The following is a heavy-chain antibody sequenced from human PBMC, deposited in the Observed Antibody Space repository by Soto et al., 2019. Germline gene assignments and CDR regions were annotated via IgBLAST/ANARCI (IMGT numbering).Heavy chain of an antibody. D-gene: IGHD6-19*01. Sequence: GGSLRLSCAASGFTFSTYWMHWVRQAPGKGLVWVSRVSSDGRSTSYADSVKGRFTISRDNAKNTLYLQMNSLRAEDTAVYYCAREQGSGWSEFDYWSQGTLVTVSS. CDR1: GFTFSTYW. CDR2: VSSDGRST. V-gene: IGHV3-74*01. CDR3: AREQGSGWSEFDY. J-gene: IGHJ4*02.